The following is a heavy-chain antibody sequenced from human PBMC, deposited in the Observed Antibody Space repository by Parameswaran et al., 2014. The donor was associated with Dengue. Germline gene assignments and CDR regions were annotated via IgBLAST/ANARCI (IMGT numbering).Heavy chain of an antibody. CDR3: ARDGAYYDILTGYSYFRYFDL. V-gene: IGHV4-59*01. Sequence: ETLSLTCTVSGGSISSYYWSWIRQPPGKGLEWIGYIYYSGSTNYNPSLKSRVTISVDTSKNQFSLKLSSVTAADTAVYYCARDGAYYDILTGYSYFRYFDLWGRGTLVTVSS. CDR2: IYYSGST. J-gene: IGHJ2*01. D-gene: IGHD3-9*01. CDR1: GGSISSYY.